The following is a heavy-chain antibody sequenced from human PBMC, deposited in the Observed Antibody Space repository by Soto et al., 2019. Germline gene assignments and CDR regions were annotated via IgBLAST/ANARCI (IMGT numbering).Heavy chain of an antibody. V-gene: IGHV1-18*01. D-gene: IGHD2-8*01. CDR1: GYTFTSYG. J-gene: IGHJ6*04. CDR3: AKNGQPPYYYYGMDV. Sequence: ASVKVSCKASGYTFTSYGISWVRQAPGQGLEWMGWISGYNGDTKYAQKFQGRVTMTIDTSTTTTYMELRSLTSDDTAVYYCAKNGQPPYYYYGMDVWGKGTTVTVYS. CDR2: ISGYNGDT.